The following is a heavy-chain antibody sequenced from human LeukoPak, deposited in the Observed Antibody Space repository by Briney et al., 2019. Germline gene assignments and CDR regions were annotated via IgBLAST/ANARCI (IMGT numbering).Heavy chain of an antibody. CDR1: GFTFDDYA. D-gene: IGHD2-2*01. CDR3: AKGYCSSTSCYYFDY. Sequence: GRSLRLSCAASGFTFDDYAMHWVRHAPGKGLEWVSGISWNSGSIVYADSVKGRFTISRDNAKNSLYLQMNSLRAEDTALYYCAKGYCSSTSCYYFDYWGQGTLVTVSS. J-gene: IGHJ4*02. V-gene: IGHV3-9*01. CDR2: ISWNSGSI.